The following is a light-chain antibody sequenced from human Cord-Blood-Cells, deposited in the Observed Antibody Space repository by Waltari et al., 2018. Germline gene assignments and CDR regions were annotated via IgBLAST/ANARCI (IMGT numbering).Light chain of an antibody. CDR2: QDS. CDR3: QAWDSSNYV. V-gene: IGLV3-1*01. CDR1: KLGDKY. Sequence: SYELTQPPSVSVSPGQTASITCSGDKLGDKYACWHQQKPGQSPVLVIYQDSKRPSGIPERFSGSNPGNTATLTISGTQAMDEADYYCQAWDSSNYVFGTGTKVTVL. J-gene: IGLJ1*01.